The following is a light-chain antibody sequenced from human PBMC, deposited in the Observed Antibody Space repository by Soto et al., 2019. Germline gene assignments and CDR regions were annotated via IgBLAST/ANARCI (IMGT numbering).Light chain of an antibody. CDR2: KAS. CDR3: QQYIGLWT. Sequence: DIQMTQSPSTLSASVGDRVTITCRASQSISSWLAWYQQKPGKAPKVLIYKASSLESGVPSRFSGSGSGTEFTLTISSLQPDDFATYYCQQYIGLWTFGQGTKVDLK. V-gene: IGKV1-5*03. J-gene: IGKJ1*01. CDR1: QSISSW.